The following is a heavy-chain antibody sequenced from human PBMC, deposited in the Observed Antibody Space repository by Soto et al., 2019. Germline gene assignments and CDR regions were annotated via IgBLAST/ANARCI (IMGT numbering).Heavy chain of an antibody. CDR1: GDSDSSNSAA. J-gene: IGHJ4*02. CDR3: ARAGTASSTCVFFDY. Sequence: SPTLFLTCAIRGDSDSSNSAAWNWIRQSPSRGLEWLGRTYYRSKWFNDYAVSMKGRMTISPDTSKNQFSLQLNSVTPEDTAVYYCARAGTASSTCVFFDYWGQGAQVTVSS. V-gene: IGHV6-1*01. CDR2: TYYRSKWFN. D-gene: IGHD6-13*01.